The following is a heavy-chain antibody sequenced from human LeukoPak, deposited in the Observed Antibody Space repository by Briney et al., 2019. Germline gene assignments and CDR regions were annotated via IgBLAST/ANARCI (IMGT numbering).Heavy chain of an antibody. J-gene: IGHJ4*02. V-gene: IGHV3-30-3*01. D-gene: IGHD3-22*01. Sequence: SCKVSGYTLTELSMHWVRQAPGKGLEWVAVISYDGSNKYYADSVKGRFTISRDNSKNTLYLQMNSLRAEDTAVYYCARGHDSSGYYLLGYFDYWGQGTLVTVSS. CDR3: ARGHDSSGYYLLGYFDY. CDR2: ISYDGSNK. CDR1: GYTLTELS.